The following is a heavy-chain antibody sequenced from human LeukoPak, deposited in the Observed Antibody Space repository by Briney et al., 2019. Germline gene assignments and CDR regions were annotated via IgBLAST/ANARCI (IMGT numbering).Heavy chain of an antibody. CDR3: ARDTDSGSYCFDY. J-gene: IGHJ4*02. D-gene: IGHD1-26*01. CDR2: DNPSGGIT. CDR1: GYTFTNYY. V-gene: IGHV1-46*01. Sequence: ASVKVSCKASGYTFTNYYLHWVRQAPGQGLEWRGLDNPSGGITSYAQNFQGRVTMTRDMSTSTVYMELSSLRSEDTAVYYCARDTDSGSYCFDYWGQGTLVTVSS.